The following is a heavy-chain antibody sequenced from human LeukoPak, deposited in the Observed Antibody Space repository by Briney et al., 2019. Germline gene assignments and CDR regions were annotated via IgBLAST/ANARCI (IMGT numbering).Heavy chain of an antibody. CDR3: AKVVGEYISSWYYYYCMDV. V-gene: IGHV3-30*18. Sequence: GGSLRLSCAASGFTFSSYGMRWVRQAPGKGLEWVAGISYDGSNKYYADSVKGRFTISRDNSKNTLYLQMNSLRAEDTAVYYCAKVVGEYISSWYYYYCMDVWGQGTTVTVSS. CDR1: GFTFSSYG. D-gene: IGHD6-13*01. J-gene: IGHJ6*02. CDR2: ISYDGSNK.